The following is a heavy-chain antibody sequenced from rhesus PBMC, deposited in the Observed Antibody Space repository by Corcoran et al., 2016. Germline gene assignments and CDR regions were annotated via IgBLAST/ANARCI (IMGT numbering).Heavy chain of an antibody. J-gene: IGHJ4*01. CDR3: ARTSIAAAGKDDY. D-gene: IGHD6-25*01. V-gene: IGHV4S10*01. CDR2: IYGSSTST. Sequence: QVQLQESGPGLVKPSETLSLTCAVSGGSISDSYRWSWIRQPPGKGLEWIGYIYGSSTSTNYNPSLKSRVTIAKDTSKKQFSLKLGAVAAADTGVYYCARTSIAAAGKDDYWGQGVLVTVSS. CDR1: GGSISDSYR.